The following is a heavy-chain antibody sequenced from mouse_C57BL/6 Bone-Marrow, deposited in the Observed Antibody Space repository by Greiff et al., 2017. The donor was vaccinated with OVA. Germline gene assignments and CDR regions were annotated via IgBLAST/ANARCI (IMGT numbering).Heavy chain of an antibody. J-gene: IGHJ2*01. D-gene: IGHD1-1*01. CDR1: GVACTNYD. V-gene: IGHV7-3*01. Sequence: EVKLMESGGGLVQPGDSLSVSGVGWGVACTNYDMSWVRQPPGPRIEWLAFIRTTASGSTTEYSASVKGRFTISRDNSQSILYLQMNALRAEDSATYYCARYKGRVAVDYFDYWGQGTALTVSS. CDR2: IRTTASGSTT. CDR3: ARYKGRVAVDYFDY.